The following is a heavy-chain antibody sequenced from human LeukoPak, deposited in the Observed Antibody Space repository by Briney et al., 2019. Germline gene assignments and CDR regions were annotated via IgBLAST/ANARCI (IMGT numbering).Heavy chain of an antibody. CDR1: GFIFNNYS. CDR2: IYSGGST. J-gene: IGHJ3*02. CDR3: ARAPMTTVDAFDI. D-gene: IGHD4-17*01. V-gene: IGHV3-66*01. Sequence: GGSLRLSCAASGFIFNNYSINWVCQAPGKGLEWVSVIYSGGSTYYAYSVKGRFTITRDNSKNTLYLQMNSLRAEDTAVYYCARAPMTTVDAFDIWGQGTMVTVSS.